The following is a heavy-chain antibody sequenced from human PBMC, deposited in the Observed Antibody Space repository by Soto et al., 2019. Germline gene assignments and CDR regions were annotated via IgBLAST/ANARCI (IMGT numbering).Heavy chain of an antibody. Sequence: ASVKVSCKGSGYILTSYYLHWVRQAPGQGLEWMGWINPFDGSRMFAQSFQGRVTFTRDTSTSTVYMELNSLRTEDTAIYYCARDDEGGSYCDLGYRGQGTLVTVSS. CDR3: ARDDEGGSYCDLGY. CDR2: INPFDGSR. J-gene: IGHJ4*02. D-gene: IGHD3-10*01. CDR1: GYILTSYY. V-gene: IGHV1-46*01.